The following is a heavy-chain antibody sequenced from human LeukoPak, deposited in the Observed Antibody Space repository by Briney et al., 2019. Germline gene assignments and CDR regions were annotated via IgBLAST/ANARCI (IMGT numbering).Heavy chain of an antibody. D-gene: IGHD1-26*01. Sequence: GGSLRLSCSASGFTFSNYAMNWVRQAPGKGLEYVSAISSNGDNTYYADSVKGRFTISRDNSKNTLYLQMTSLKPEDTAVYYCVAEWELFDFWGQGTLVTVSS. CDR3: VAEWELFDF. CDR2: ISSNGDNT. J-gene: IGHJ4*02. V-gene: IGHV3-64D*06. CDR1: GFTFSNYA.